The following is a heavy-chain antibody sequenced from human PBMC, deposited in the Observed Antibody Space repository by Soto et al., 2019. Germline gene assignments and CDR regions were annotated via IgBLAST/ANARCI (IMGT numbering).Heavy chain of an antibody. V-gene: IGHV1-24*01. CDR1: GYTLTELS. CDR3: ATENWNYGGDAFDI. J-gene: IGHJ3*02. D-gene: IGHD1-7*01. CDR2: FEPEDGET. Sequence: ASVKVSCKVSGYTLTELSMHWVRQAPGKGLEWMGGFEPEDGETSYAQKFQGRVTMTEDASTDTAYMELSSLRSEDTGVYYCATENWNYGGDAFDIWGQGTMVTVSS.